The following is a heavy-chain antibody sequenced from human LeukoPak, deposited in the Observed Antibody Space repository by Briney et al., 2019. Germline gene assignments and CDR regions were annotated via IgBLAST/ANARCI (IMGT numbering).Heavy chain of an antibody. CDR1: GASISSFF. D-gene: IGHD2-2*01. CDR2: IYTSGST. Sequence: SETLFLTCTVSGASISSFFWSWIRQPAGKGLEWIGRIYTSGSTNYNPSLASRVTMSVDTSKNQFSLKLSSVTAADTAVYYCARGAYCSSSSCYPYYFDYWGQGTLVTVSS. V-gene: IGHV4-4*07. J-gene: IGHJ4*02. CDR3: ARGAYCSSSSCYPYYFDY.